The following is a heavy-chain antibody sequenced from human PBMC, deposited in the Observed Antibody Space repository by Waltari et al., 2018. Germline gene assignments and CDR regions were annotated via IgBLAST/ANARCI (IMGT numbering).Heavy chain of an antibody. CDR2: IHHSGST. J-gene: IGHJ4*02. Sequence: QVLLKESGSGLVKPSGTLSLARDVSGGSFSSNDWWSWVRQPPGKGLEWIGEIHHSGSTKYNPSLKSRVVMSVDTSKNQVSLTMESVSAADTAVYYCARGFDGWPFDYWGQGILVIVSS. D-gene: IGHD6-19*01. V-gene: IGHV4-4*02. CDR3: ARGFDGWPFDY. CDR1: GGSFSSNDW.